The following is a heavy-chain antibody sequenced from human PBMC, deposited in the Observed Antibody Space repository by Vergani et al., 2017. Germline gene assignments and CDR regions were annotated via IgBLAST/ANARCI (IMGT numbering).Heavy chain of an antibody. CDR3: ARCFRDEGMIYGGTVENWFDP. D-gene: IGHD3-22*01. CDR1: GASVNSYY. V-gene: IGHV4-39*01. J-gene: IGHJ5*02. CDR2: IYYSENK. Sequence: QVQLQESGPGLVKPSETLSLTCTVSGASVNSYYWGWIRQSPGKGLEWIGSIYYSENKFYNPSLESRVTLSIDTTKNQFSLKLKSVTAADTAVYYCARCFRDEGMIYGGTVENWFDPWGQGTLVTVSS.